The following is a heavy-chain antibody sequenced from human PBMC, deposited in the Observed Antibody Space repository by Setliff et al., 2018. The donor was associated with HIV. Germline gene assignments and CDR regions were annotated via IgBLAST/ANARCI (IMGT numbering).Heavy chain of an antibody. CDR2: INCGNGKS. Sequence: GASVKVSCKASGGTFSSYAINWVRQAPGQGLEWMGWINCGNGKSKYSQMFQDRVTFTRDTSASSAYMDLSSLRSEDSAVYYCVRGDDILTGYFRPYFFDYWGQGTLVTVSS. CDR1: GGTFSSYA. D-gene: IGHD3-9*01. V-gene: IGHV1-3*01. J-gene: IGHJ4*02. CDR3: VRGDDILTGYFRPYFFDY.